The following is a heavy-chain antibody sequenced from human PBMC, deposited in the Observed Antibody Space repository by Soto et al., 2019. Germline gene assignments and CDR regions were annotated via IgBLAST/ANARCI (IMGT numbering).Heavy chain of an antibody. J-gene: IGHJ4*02. Sequence: QVQLVQSGAEVKKPGSSVEVSCKASGGSFSDYAINWVRQAPGPGLEWMGGIVPMLRTPNYARKFQGRVTITADESTSTVSMELTSLTSDDTAVYYCARGLGGSYFPFDYWGQGTLVTVSS. V-gene: IGHV1-69*11. CDR2: IVPMLRTP. D-gene: IGHD1-26*01. CDR1: GGSFSDYA. CDR3: ARGLGGSYFPFDY.